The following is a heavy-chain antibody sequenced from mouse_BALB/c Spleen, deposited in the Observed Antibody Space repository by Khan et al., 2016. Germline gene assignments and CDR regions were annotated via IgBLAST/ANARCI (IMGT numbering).Heavy chain of an antibody. J-gene: IGHJ1*01. D-gene: IGHD2-2*01. V-gene: IGHV9-1*02. CDR3: ARGAMVTTGWYFDV. CDR2: INTYTGEP. CDR1: GYTFTNSA. Sequence: QIQLVQSGPELKKPGETVKISCKASGYTFTNSAMNWVKQAPGKGLKWVGWINTYTGEPTYADDFKGRFAFSLETSASTAYLQINNLQNEDMTTYFCARGAMVTTGWYFDVGGAGTTVTVSS.